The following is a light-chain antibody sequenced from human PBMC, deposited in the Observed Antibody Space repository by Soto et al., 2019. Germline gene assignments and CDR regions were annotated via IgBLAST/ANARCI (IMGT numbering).Light chain of an antibody. CDR1: SGHSNYA. CDR2: LNSDGSH. J-gene: IGLJ2*01. Sequence: QPVLTQSPSASASLGASVKLTCTLSSGHSNYAIAWHQQQPEKGPRFLMKLNSDGSHSKGDGIPDRFSGSSSGAERYLTICTLQSEDEADYYCQTWVTGIHIFGGGTQLTVL. CDR3: QTWVTGIHI. V-gene: IGLV4-69*01.